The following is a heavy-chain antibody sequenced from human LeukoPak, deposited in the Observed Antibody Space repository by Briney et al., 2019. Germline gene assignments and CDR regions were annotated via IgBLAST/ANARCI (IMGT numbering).Heavy chain of an antibody. J-gene: IGHJ4*02. D-gene: IGHD6-19*01. CDR1: GGTFSSYA. Sequence: ASVKVSCKASGGTFSSYAINWVRQAPGQGLEWMGRIIPILGIANYAQKFQGRVTITADKSTSTAYMELSSLRSEDTAVYYCARGRYSSGWYGGFDYWGQGTLVTVSS. CDR3: ARGRYSSGWYGGFDY. CDR2: IIPILGIA. V-gene: IGHV1-69*04.